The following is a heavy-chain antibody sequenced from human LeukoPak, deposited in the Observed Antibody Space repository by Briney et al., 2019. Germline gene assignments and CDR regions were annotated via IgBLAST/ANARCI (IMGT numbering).Heavy chain of an antibody. J-gene: IGHJ4*02. CDR1: GGTFSSHA. Sequence: SVKVSCKASGGTFSSHAISWVRQAPGQGLEWMGGIIPIFGTANYAQKFQGRVTITTDESTSTAYMELSSLRSEDTAVYYCARSSSWSHYYFDYWGQGTLVTVSS. V-gene: IGHV1-69*05. CDR2: IIPIFGTA. CDR3: ARSSSWSHYYFDY. D-gene: IGHD6-13*01.